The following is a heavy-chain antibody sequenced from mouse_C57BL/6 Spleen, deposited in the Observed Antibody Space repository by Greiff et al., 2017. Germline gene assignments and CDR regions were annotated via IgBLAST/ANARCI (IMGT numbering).Heavy chain of an antibody. CDR3: ARWSTTVATGYFDY. CDR1: GYTFTSYW. D-gene: IGHD1-1*01. V-gene: IGHV1-55*01. J-gene: IGHJ2*01. CDR2: IYPGSGST. Sequence: VQLQQPGAELVKPGASVKMSCKASGYTFTSYWITWVKQRPGQGLEWIGDIYPGSGSTNYNEKFKSKATLTVDTSSSTAYMRLSSLTSEDSAVYYSARWSTTVATGYFDYWGQGTTLTVSS.